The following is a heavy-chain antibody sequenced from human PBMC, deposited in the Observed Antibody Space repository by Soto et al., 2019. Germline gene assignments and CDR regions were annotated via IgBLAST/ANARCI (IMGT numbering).Heavy chain of an antibody. V-gene: IGHV3-30*18. CDR3: AKDLFPLNMYYYYYYMDV. CDR2: ISYDGSNK. Sequence: GSLRLSCAASGFTFSSYGMHWVRQAPGKGLEWVAVISYDGSNKYYADSVKGRFTISRDNSKNTLYLQMNSLRAEDTAVYYCAKDLFPLNMYYYYYYMDVWGKGTTVTVSS. CDR1: GFTFSSYG. J-gene: IGHJ6*03.